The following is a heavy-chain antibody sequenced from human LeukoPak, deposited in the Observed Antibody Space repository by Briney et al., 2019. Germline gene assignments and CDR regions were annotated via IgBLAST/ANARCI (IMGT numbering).Heavy chain of an antibody. D-gene: IGHD6-6*01. J-gene: IGHJ4*02. CDR2: LSAYKGDA. CDR1: GYTFTSYG. Sequence: ASVKVSCKASGYTFTSYGTSCVRHAPGQGREWMGWLSAYKGDANYAQKLQGRVTVTTDTPTSTAYMELRCLRSDATAVYYCAFWVLAVEYSSSSLGRLVDYWGQGTLVTVSS. V-gene: IGHV1-18*01. CDR3: AFWVLAVEYSSSSLGRLVDY.